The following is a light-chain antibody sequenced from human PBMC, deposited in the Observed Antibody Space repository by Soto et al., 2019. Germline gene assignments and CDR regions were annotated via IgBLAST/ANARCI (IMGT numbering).Light chain of an antibody. J-gene: IGKJ5*01. CDR3: QQYNNWPPIT. Sequence: EIVSTQSPGTLSLSPGERATLYCRASQSVSSSYLAWYQQKPGQAPRLLIYGASSRATGIPARFSGSGSGTEFTLTISSLQSEDFAVYYCQQYNNWPPITFGQGTRLEIK. V-gene: IGKV3D-15*01. CDR2: GAS. CDR1: QSVSSSY.